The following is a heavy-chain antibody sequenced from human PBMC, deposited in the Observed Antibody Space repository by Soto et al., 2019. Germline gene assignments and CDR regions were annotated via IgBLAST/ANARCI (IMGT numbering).Heavy chain of an antibody. CDR2: ISYDGKDK. V-gene: IGHV3-30*04. J-gene: IGHJ2*01. D-gene: IGHD3-22*01. Sequence: PGGSLRLSXAASGFTFSTYDMHWVRQAPGKGPEWVAVISYDGKDKYYADSVKGRFTISRDNSKNTLYVQMNSLRAEDTAVYYCARNSSGRYFDLWGRGTLVTVSS. CDR1: GFTFSTYD. CDR3: ARNSSGRYFDL.